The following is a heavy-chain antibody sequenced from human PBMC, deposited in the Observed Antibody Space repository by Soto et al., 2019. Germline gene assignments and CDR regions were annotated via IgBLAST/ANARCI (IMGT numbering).Heavy chain of an antibody. J-gene: IGHJ3*02. V-gene: IGHV3-33*01. CDR3: ARARDSSGYYYVGLDAFDI. D-gene: IGHD3-22*01. CDR1: GFPFSSYG. CDR2: IWYDGSNK. Sequence: GGSLRLSCAASGFPFSSYGMHWVRQAPGKGLEWVAVIWYDGSNKYYADSVKGRFTISRDNSKNTLYLQMNSLRAEDTAVYYCARARDSSGYYYVGLDAFDIWGQGTMVTVSS.